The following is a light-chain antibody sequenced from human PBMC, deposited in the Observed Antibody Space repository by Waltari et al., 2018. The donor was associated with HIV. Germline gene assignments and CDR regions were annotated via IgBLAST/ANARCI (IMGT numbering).Light chain of an antibody. Sequence: QSALTQPASVSGSPGQSITISCTGTSSDVGSSNLVPWYQQHPGKAPKLMIYEGSKRPSGVSNRFSGSKSGNTASLTISGLQAEDEADYYCCSYAGSSTPVVFGGGTKLTVL. V-gene: IGLV2-23*01. J-gene: IGLJ2*01. CDR1: SSDVGSSNL. CDR2: EGS. CDR3: CSYAGSSTPVV.